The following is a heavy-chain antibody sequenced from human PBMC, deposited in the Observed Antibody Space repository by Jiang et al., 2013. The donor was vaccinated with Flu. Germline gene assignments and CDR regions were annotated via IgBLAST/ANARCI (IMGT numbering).Heavy chain of an antibody. J-gene: IGHJ5*02. CDR2: IYYTGGT. Sequence: GSGLVKPSETLSLTCTVSGGSISSSPYFWGWIRQPPGKGLEWIGGIYYTGGTYYNPSLKSRITISVETSKDQFSLKLTSVTAADTAVYYCARWYQLLSWFDPWGQGTLVTVSS. CDR3: ARWYQLLSWFDP. D-gene: IGHD2-2*01. CDR1: GGSISSSPYF. V-gene: IGHV4-39*07.